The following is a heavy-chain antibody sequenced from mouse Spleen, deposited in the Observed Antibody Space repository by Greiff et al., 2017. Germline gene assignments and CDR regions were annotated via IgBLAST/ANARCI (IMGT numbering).Heavy chain of an antibody. D-gene: IGHD1-1*01. Sequence: EVKLMESGGGLVQPGGSLKLSCATSGFTFSDYYMYWVRQTPEKRLEWVAYISNGGGSTYYPDTVKGRFTISRDNAKNTLYLQMSRLKSEDTAMYYCARNSHYYGSSLFAYWGQGTLVTVSA. CDR2: ISNGGGST. CDR3: ARNSHYYGSSLFAY. J-gene: IGHJ3*01. CDR1: GFTFSDYY. V-gene: IGHV5-12*02.